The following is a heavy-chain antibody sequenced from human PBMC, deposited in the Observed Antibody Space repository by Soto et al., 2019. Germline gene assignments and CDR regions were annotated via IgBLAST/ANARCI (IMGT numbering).Heavy chain of an antibody. CDR1: GFTFSNAW. CDR2: IKSKTDGGTT. D-gene: IGHD3-10*01. V-gene: IGHV3-15*07. J-gene: IGHJ3*02. Sequence: PGGSLRLSCAASGFTFSNAWMNWVRQAPGKGLEWVGRIKSKTDGGTTDYAAPVKGRFTISRDDSKNTLYLQMNSLKTEDTAVNYCTTLWFGELTDHHDAFDIWGQGTMVTVSS. CDR3: TTLWFGELTDHHDAFDI.